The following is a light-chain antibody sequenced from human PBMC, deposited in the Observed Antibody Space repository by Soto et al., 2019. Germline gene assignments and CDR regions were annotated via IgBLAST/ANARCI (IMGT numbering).Light chain of an antibody. J-gene: IGLJ3*02. CDR3: APWDDSLNGPV. CDR2: SNN. V-gene: IGLV1-44*01. Sequence: QSVLTQPPSASGTPGQRVTISCSGTSSNIGSNTVNWYQQLPGTAPKLLIYSNNQRASGVPDRFSGSKSGTSASLAISGLQSEDEADYYCAPWDDSLNGPVFGGGTKVTVL. CDR1: SSNIGSNT.